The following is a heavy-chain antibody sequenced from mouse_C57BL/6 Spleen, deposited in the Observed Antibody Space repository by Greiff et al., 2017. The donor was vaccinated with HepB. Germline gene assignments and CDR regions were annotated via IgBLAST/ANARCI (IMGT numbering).Heavy chain of an antibody. CDR3: ARCPREITTVVARKYYAMDY. Sequence: EVHLVESGGDLVKPGGSLKLSCAASGFTFSSYGMSWVRQTPDKRLEWVATISSGGSYTYYPDSVKGRFTISRDNAKNTLYLQMSSLKSEDTAMYYWARCPREITTVVARKYYAMDYWGQGTSVTVSS. J-gene: IGHJ4*01. CDR2: ISSGGSYT. D-gene: IGHD1-1*01. V-gene: IGHV5-6*01. CDR1: GFTFSSYG.